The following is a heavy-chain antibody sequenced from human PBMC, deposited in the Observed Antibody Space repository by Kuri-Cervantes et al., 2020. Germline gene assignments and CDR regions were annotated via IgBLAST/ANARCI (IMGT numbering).Heavy chain of an antibody. CDR1: GGAISSSSYS. D-gene: IGHD3-22*01. CDR3: AREDYYDSSGYSLPLHSWFDP. Sequence: ESLKISCTVSGGAISSSSYSWGWIRQPPGKGVEWIGQIYYSGTTQYTPSPKSRVTISIDRSKNQFSLKLSSVTAADTAVYYCAREDYYDSSGYSLPLHSWFDPWGQGTLVTVSS. V-gene: IGHV4-39*07. J-gene: IGHJ5*02. CDR2: IYYSGTT.